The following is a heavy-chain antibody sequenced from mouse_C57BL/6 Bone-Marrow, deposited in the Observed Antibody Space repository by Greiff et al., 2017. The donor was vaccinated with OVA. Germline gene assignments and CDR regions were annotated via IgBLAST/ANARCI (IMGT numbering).Heavy chain of an antibody. D-gene: IGHD1-1*02. V-gene: IGHV1-5*01. J-gene: IGHJ3*01. CDR2: MYPGNSDT. Sequence: EVKLMESGPVLARPGASVKLSCKPSGYTFTSYWLPWVKQRPGQGLEWMGAMYPGNSDTSYNQKFKGKAKLTAVTSASTAYMELSSLTNEDCAVYYFYYFAYWGQGTLGTVSA. CDR1: GYTFTSYW. CDR3: YYFAY.